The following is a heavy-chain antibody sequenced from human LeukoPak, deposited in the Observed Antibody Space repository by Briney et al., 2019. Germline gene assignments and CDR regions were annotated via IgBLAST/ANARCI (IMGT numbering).Heavy chain of an antibody. J-gene: IGHJ4*02. CDR2: ISSCSSTM. D-gene: IGHD3-3*01. CDR3: AKDGRVLRFLEWLREDD. CDR1: GFTFSSFS. V-gene: IGHV3-48*01. Sequence: TGGSLRLSCAVSGFTFSSFSMNWVRQSPGQGQEWVSYISSCSSTMYYADSVKGRFTISRDNSKNTLYLQMNSLRAEDTAVYYCAKDGRVLRFLEWLREDDWGQGNLVTVSS.